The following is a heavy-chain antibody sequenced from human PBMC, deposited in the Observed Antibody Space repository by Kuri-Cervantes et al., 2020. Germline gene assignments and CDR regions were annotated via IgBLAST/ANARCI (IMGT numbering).Heavy chain of an antibody. D-gene: IGHD5-18*01. J-gene: IGHJ4*02. CDR1: GFTFSDYY. V-gene: IGHV4-59*01. Sequence: GSLRLSCAASGFTFSDYYMSWIRQAPGKGLEWVGYIYYSGSTNYNPSLKSRVTISVDTSKNQFSLKLSSVTAADTAVYYCARSRGYSYGYCFDYWGQGTLVTVSS. CDR3: ARSRGYSYGYCFDY. CDR2: IYYSGST.